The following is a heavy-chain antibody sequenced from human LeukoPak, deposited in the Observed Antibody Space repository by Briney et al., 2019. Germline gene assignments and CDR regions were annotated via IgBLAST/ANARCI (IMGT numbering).Heavy chain of an antibody. D-gene: IGHD3-22*01. Sequence: ASVKVSCKASGYTFTSYDINWVRQAPGQGLEWMGWMNPNSGNTGYAQKFQDRVTMTRNTSISTAYMELSSLRSEDTAVYYCARGSYYDSSGYLVGSWFDPWGQGTLVTVSS. CDR3: ARGSYYDSSGYLVGSWFDP. V-gene: IGHV1-8*01. CDR1: GYTFTSYD. J-gene: IGHJ5*02. CDR2: MNPNSGNT.